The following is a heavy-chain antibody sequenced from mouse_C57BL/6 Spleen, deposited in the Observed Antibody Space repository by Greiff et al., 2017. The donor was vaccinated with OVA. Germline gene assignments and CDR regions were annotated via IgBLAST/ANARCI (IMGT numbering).Heavy chain of an antibody. Sequence: QVQLQQPGAELVMPGASVKLSCKASGYTFTSYWMHWVKQRPGQGLEWIGEIDPSDSYTNYNQKFKGKSTLTVDKSSSTAYMQLSSLTSEDSAVYYGARGGKYLSAYWGQGTLVTVSA. J-gene: IGHJ3*01. D-gene: IGHD5-1-1*01. V-gene: IGHV1-69*01. CDR1: GYTFTSYW. CDR2: IDPSDSYT. CDR3: ARGGKYLSAY.